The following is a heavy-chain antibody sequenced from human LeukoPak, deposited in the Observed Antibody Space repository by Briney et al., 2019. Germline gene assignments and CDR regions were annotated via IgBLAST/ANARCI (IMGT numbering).Heavy chain of an antibody. CDR2: ISGSGGST. V-gene: IGHV3-23*01. Sequence: GGSLTLSCAASGFTFSSYAMSWVRQAPGKGLEWVSAISGSGGSTYYADSVKGRFTISRDNSKNTLYLQMDSLRAEDTAVYYCAKVTYSGSHDDYWGQGTLVTVSS. J-gene: IGHJ4*02. CDR3: AKVTYSGSHDDY. CDR1: GFTFSSYA. D-gene: IGHD1-26*01.